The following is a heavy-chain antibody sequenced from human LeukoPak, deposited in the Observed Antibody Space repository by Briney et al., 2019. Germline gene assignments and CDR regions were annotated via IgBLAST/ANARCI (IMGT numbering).Heavy chain of an antibody. CDR1: GGSISSYY. Sequence: PSETLSLTCTVSGGSISSYYWSWIRQPPGKGLEWIGYIYYSGSTNYNPSLKSRVTISIDTSKNQFSLKLSSVTAADTAVYYCARGPDLVVSYYYYYMDVWGKGTTVTVSS. D-gene: IGHD2-21*01. J-gene: IGHJ6*03. CDR2: IYYSGST. V-gene: IGHV4-59*01. CDR3: ARGPDLVVSYYYYYMDV.